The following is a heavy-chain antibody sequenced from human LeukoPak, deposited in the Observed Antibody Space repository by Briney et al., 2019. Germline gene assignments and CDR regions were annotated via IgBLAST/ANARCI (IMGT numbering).Heavy chain of an antibody. V-gene: IGHV3-23*01. CDR3: AKAGAAAGLRKYYFDY. CDR1: GFTFSSYA. CDR2: ISGSGGST. J-gene: IGHJ4*02. Sequence: PGGSLRLSCAASGFTFSSYAMSWVRQAPGKGLEWVSAISGSGGSTYYADSVKGRFTISRDNSKNTLYLQTNSLRAEDTAVYYCAKAGAAAGLRKYYFDYWGQGTLVTVSS. D-gene: IGHD6-13*01.